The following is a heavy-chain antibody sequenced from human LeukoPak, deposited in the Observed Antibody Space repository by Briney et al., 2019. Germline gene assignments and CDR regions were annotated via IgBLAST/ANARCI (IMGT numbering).Heavy chain of an antibody. V-gene: IGHV3-64D*06. CDR3: VKDLYCSGGSCYSGPSHGMDV. Sequence: GGSLRLSCSASGFTFSSYAMHWVRQAPGKGPEYVSAISSNGGSTYYADSVKGRFTISRDNSKNTLYLQMSSLRAEDTAVYYCVKDLYCSGGSCYSGPSHGMDVWGKGTTVTVSS. D-gene: IGHD2-15*01. CDR2: ISSNGGST. J-gene: IGHJ6*04. CDR1: GFTFSSYA.